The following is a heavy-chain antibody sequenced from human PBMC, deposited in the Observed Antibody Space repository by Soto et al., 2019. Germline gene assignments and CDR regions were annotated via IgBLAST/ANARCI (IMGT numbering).Heavy chain of an antibody. V-gene: IGHV4-31*03. Sequence: SETLSLTCTVSGGSISSGGYYWSWIRQHPGKGLEWIGYIYYSGSTYYNPSLKSRVTISVDTSKNQFSLKLSSVTAADTAVYYCARSITIFGVVPTYYFDYWGQGTLVTVSS. J-gene: IGHJ4*02. CDR3: ARSITIFGVVPTYYFDY. CDR1: GGSISSGGYY. CDR2: IYYSGST. D-gene: IGHD3-3*01.